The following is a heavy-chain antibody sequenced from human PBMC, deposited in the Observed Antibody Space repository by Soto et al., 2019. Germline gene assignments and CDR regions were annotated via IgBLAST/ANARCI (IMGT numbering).Heavy chain of an antibody. V-gene: IGHV4-39*01. Sequence: SSETLSLTCTVSGGSIRSSSYYWGWIRQPPGEGLEWIGSIYYSGSTYYNPSLKSRVTISVDTSKNQFSLKLSSVTAADTAVYYCARTWLETGTTYVWNYYYYYGMDVWGQGTTVTVSS. CDR2: IYYSGST. CDR1: GGSIRSSSYY. J-gene: IGHJ6*02. D-gene: IGHD1-1*01. CDR3: ARTWLETGTTYVWNYYYYYGMDV.